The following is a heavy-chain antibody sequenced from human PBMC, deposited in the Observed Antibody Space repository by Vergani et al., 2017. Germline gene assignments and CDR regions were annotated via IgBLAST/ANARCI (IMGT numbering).Heavy chain of an antibody. CDR1: GFTFSSYA. D-gene: IGHD3-22*01. J-gene: IGHJ4*02. CDR3: ARAMTYYYDSGSDY. Sequence: EVQLVESGGGLVQPGGSLRLSCAASGFTFSSYAMHWVRQAPGKGLEYVSAISSNGGSTYYANSVKGRFTISRDNSKNTLYLQMGSLRAEDMAVYYCARAMTYYYDSGSDYWGQGTLVTVSS. CDR2: ISSNGGST. V-gene: IGHV3-64*01.